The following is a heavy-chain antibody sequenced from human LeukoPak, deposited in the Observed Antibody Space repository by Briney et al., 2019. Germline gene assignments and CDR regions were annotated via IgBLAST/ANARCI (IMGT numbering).Heavy chain of an antibody. CDR2: VDPEDGET. D-gene: IGHD3-3*01. V-gene: IGHV1-69-2*01. Sequence: ATVKISCKASGYTLTDYFMQWVPQAPGKGLEWMGRVDPEDGETIYAEKFHGRVTITADTSTDTAYMELSSLRSEDTAVYYCATVESWFDPWGQGTLVTVSS. CDR1: GYTLTDYF. CDR3: ATVESWFDP. J-gene: IGHJ5*02.